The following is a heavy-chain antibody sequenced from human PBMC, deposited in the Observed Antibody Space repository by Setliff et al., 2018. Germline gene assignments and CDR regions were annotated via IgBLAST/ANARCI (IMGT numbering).Heavy chain of an antibody. CDR2: ISTYNGKT. CDR3: ARDLDNQYYYDSSGRDAFDI. J-gene: IGHJ3*02. V-gene: IGHV1-18*01. Sequence: GASVKVSCKASGYIFTSYGFSWVRQAPGQGLEWMGWISTYNGKTNYAQKFQGRVTMTTDTSTSTAYMELRSLRSDDTAVYYCARDLDNQYYYDSSGRDAFDIWGQGTMVTVSS. CDR1: GYIFTSYG. D-gene: IGHD3-22*01.